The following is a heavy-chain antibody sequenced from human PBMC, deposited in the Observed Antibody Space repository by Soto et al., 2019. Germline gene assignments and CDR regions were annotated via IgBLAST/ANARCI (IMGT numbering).Heavy chain of an antibody. V-gene: IGHV3-33*01. D-gene: IGHD5-12*01. CDR3: ARDLLSGTSTGVF. CDR2: LYYDGTTK. Sequence: PGGSLRLSCAASGFTFRSYGIHWVRQAPGKGLEWVAILYYDGTTKYYADSVKGRFTISRDNSTNTVYLQMNSLRAEDTAVYYCARDLLSGTSTGVFWGQGTLVTVAS. CDR1: GFTFRSYG. J-gene: IGHJ4*02.